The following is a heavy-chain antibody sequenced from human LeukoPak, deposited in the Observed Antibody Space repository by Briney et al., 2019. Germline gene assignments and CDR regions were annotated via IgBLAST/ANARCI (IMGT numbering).Heavy chain of an antibody. D-gene: IGHD2-2*01. CDR2: ISGSGSSM. J-gene: IGHJ4*02. CDR3: VRDGRGYCGSTTCRPFDY. CDR1: GFTFSSYE. V-gene: IGHV3-48*03. Sequence: PGGSLRLSCAASGFTFSSYEMNWVRQAPGKGLESVAYISGSGSSMSYADSVKGRFTISRDNAETSLFLEMNSLRAEDTAVYYCVRDGRGYCGSTTCRPFDYWGQGTMVIVSS.